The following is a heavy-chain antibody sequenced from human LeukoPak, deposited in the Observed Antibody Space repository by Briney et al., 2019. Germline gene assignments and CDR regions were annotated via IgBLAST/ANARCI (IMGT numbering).Heavy chain of an antibody. D-gene: IGHD3-3*01. CDR3: ARVHIRAPTYDFWSGSRYGLDV. CDR1: GYTFTSYG. J-gene: IGHJ6*02. V-gene: IGHV1-18*01. Sequence: ASVKVSCTGSGYTFTSYGISWVRQAPGQGLEWMGCISADNGNTNYAQKLQGRVTVTTDTSRSTAYMELRSLRSDDTAVYNCARVHIRAPTYDFWSGSRYGLDVWGQGTTVTVSS. CDR2: ISADNGNT.